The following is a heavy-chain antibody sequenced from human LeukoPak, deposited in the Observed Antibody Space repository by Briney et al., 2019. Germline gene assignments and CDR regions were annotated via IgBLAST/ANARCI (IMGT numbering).Heavy chain of an antibody. D-gene: IGHD2-15*01. V-gene: IGHV4-59*12. Sequence: PSETLSLTCTVSGGSMHNYYWSWLRQPPGKGLEWIAYIYSSGTTNYNPSLKSRVTISVDTSKNQFSLKLSSVTAADTAVYYCARDRLGYCSGGSCYSPGRGAFDIWGQGTMVTVSS. J-gene: IGHJ3*02. CDR3: ARDRLGYCSGGSCYSPGRGAFDI. CDR1: GGSMHNYY. CDR2: IYSSGTT.